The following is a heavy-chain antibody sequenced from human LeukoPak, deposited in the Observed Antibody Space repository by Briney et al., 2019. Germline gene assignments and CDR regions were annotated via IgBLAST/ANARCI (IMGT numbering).Heavy chain of an antibody. V-gene: IGHV1-69*04. CDR2: IIPILGVA. J-gene: IGHJ3*02. D-gene: IGHD3-22*01. CDR1: GGTFSSYA. Sequence: ASVKVSCKASGGTFSSYAISWVRQAPGQGLEWMGRIIPILGVANYAQKFQGRVTITADKSTSTAYMELSSLRSEDTAVYYCARVVGYYVAFDIWGQGTMVTVSS. CDR3: ARVVGYYVAFDI.